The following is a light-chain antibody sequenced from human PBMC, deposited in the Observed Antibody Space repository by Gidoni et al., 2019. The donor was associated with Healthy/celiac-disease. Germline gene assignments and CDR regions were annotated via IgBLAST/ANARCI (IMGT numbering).Light chain of an antibody. V-gene: IGKV3-11*01. CDR2: DAS. Sequence: DIVLTHSPATLSLSPGERAPLSCRASQSVSSYLAWYQQKPGQAPMLLIHDASNRATGIPARFSGSGGGKDFTLTISSLEPDDFAVYCCQQRSNWLTFGQGTRLEIK. CDR3: QQRSNWLT. J-gene: IGKJ5*01. CDR1: QSVSSY.